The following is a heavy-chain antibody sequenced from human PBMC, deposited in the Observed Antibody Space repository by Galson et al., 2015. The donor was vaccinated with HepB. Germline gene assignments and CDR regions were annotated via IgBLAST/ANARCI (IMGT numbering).Heavy chain of an antibody. CDR3: ATDQSTMVRGVIHY. V-gene: IGHV1-24*01. D-gene: IGHD3-10*01. CDR2: FDPEDGET. CDR1: GYTLTELS. Sequence: SVKVSCKVSGYTLTELSMHWVRQAPGKGLEWMGGFDPEDGETIYAQKFQGRVTMTEDTSTDTAYMELSSLRSEDTAAYYCATDQSTMVRGVIHYWGQGTLVTVSS. J-gene: IGHJ4*02.